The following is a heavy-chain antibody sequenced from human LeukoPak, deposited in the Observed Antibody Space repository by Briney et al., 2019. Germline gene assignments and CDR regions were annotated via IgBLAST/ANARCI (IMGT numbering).Heavy chain of an antibody. CDR1: GFTLSSYW. J-gene: IGHJ4*02. CDR3: ARNQRWLDY. D-gene: IGHD4-23*01. CDR2: IKENGSKK. V-gene: IGHV3-7*01. Sequence: PGGSLRLSCAASGFTLSSYWMSWVRQAPGKGLEWVANIKENGSKKYYADSVKGRFTISRDNAKNSLYLQVNSLRAEDTAVYYCARNQRWLDYWGQGTVVMVSS.